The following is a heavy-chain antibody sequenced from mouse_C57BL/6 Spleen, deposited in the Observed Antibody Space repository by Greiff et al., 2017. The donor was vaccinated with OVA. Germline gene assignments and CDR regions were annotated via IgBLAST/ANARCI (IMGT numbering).Heavy chain of an antibody. D-gene: IGHD1-1*01. Sequence: EVHLVESGEGLVKPGGSLKLSCAASGFTFSSYAMSWVRQTPEKRLEWVAYISSGGDYIYYADTVKGRFTISRDNARNTLYLQMSSLKSEDTAMYYCTRVVGADYFDYWGQGTTLTVSS. CDR3: TRVVGADYFDY. V-gene: IGHV5-9-1*02. CDR2: ISSGGDYI. J-gene: IGHJ2*01. CDR1: GFTFSSYA.